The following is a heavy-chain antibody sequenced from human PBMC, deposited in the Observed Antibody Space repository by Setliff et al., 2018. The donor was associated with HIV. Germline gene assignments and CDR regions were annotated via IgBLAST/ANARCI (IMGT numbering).Heavy chain of an antibody. J-gene: IGHJ4*02. CDR3: ARVGGRDGYNWEYYFDY. V-gene: IGHV1-2*04. D-gene: IGHD5-12*01. CDR1: GYTFTGYY. Sequence: ASVKVSCKASGYTFTGYYMHWVRQAPGQGLGWMGWINPNSGGTNYAQKFQGWVTMTRDTSISTAYMELSRLRSDDTAVYYCARVGGRDGYNWEYYFDYWGQGTLVTVP. CDR2: INPNSGGT.